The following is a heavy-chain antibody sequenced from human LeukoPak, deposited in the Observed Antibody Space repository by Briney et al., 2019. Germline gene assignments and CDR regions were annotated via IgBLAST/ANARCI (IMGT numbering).Heavy chain of an antibody. D-gene: IGHD1-14*01. V-gene: IGHV1-18*01. Sequence: GASVKVSCKASGYTFTSYGISWVRQAPGQGLEWMGWISAYNGNTNYAQKLQGRVTMTTDTSTSTVYMELSSLRSEDTAVYYCARDVGITPPKYWYFDLWGRGTLVTVSS. CDR3: ARDVGITPPKYWYFDL. CDR2: ISAYNGNT. CDR1: GYTFTSYG. J-gene: IGHJ2*01.